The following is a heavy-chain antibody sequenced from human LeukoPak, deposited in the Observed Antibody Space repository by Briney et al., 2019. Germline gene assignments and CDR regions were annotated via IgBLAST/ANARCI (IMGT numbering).Heavy chain of an antibody. CDR3: AREANYGSGTS. Sequence: GGSLRLSCAASGFTVSSNYMSWVRQAPGKGLEWVSVIYSGGSTYYADSVKGRFTISRDNSKNTLYLQMNSLRAEDTAVYYCAREANYGSGTSWGQGTLVTVSS. J-gene: IGHJ4*02. V-gene: IGHV3-66*02. CDR2: IYSGGST. CDR1: GFTVSSNY. D-gene: IGHD3-10*01.